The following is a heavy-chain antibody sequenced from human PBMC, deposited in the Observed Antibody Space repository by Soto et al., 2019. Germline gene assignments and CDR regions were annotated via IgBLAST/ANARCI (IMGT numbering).Heavy chain of an antibody. CDR1: GGSISSSSYY. Sequence: PSETLSLTCTVSGGSISSSSYYWGWIRQPPGKGLEWIGSIYYSGSTYYNPSLKSRVTISVDTSKNQFSLKLSSVTAADTAVYYCARHTGRMDFGVVTYYFDYWGQGTLVTVS. CDR3: ARHTGRMDFGVVTYYFDY. D-gene: IGHD3-3*01. J-gene: IGHJ4*02. V-gene: IGHV4-39*01. CDR2: IYYSGST.